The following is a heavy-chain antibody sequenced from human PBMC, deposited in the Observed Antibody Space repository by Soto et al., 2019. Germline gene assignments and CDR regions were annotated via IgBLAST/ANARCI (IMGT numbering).Heavy chain of an antibody. V-gene: IGHV3-7*01. D-gene: IGHD3-3*01. CDR1: GFTFSNYW. CDR3: VLGKGITIFGAVPIPPGY. Sequence: EVQLVESGGGLVQPGGSLRLACAASGFTFSNYWINWVRQAPGKGLEWVANIKQDGSDKYYVDSVKGRFTISRDNDKNSLYLQMNSLRAEETAVYYCVLGKGITIFGAVPIPPGYWGQGTLVTVSS. J-gene: IGHJ4*02. CDR2: IKQDGSDK.